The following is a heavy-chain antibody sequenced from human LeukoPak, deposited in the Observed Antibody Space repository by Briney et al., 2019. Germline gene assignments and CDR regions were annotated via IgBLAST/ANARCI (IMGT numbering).Heavy chain of an antibody. CDR3: ARGPTISETGYFDF. CDR1: GGSFSTYY. J-gene: IGHJ4*03. V-gene: IGHV4-34*01. CDR2: INHRGGT. D-gene: IGHD1-1*01. Sequence: TTSETLSLTCAVYGGSFSTYYWSWIRQSPGKGLEWTAEINHRGGTNYNPSVKSRVTISVDTSKNQFSLKVRSLTAADTAVYYCARGPTISETGYFDFWGQGTLVTVSS.